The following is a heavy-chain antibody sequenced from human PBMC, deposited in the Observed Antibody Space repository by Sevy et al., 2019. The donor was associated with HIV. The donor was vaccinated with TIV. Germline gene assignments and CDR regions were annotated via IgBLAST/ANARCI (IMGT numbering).Heavy chain of an antibody. V-gene: IGHV3-30-3*01. CDR1: GFTFSSYA. J-gene: IGHJ6*02. D-gene: IGHD6-19*01. CDR2: ISYAGSNK. Sequence: GGSLRLSCAASGFTFSSYAMHWVRQAPGKGLEWVAVISYAGSNKYYADSVKGRFTISRDNSKNTLYLQMNSLRAEDTAVYYCARDPSTYSSGWYRYYYNGMDVWGQGTTVTVSS. CDR3: ARDPSTYSSGWYRYYYNGMDV.